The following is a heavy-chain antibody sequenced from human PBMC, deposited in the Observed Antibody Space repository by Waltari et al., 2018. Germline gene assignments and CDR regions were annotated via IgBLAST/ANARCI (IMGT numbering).Heavy chain of an antibody. D-gene: IGHD3-16*01. CDR1: GSPFTGYF. J-gene: IGHJ4*02. V-gene: IGHV1-2*04. CDR2: INPNTGGT. CDR3: ARIGGEADY. Sequence: QVQLVQSGAEVKKPGASVKVSCKASGSPFTGYFIHWLRQAPGKGLEWMGRINPNTGGTNYAQKFQGCVTMTRDTSISTAYMELSSLTSDDTAVYFCARIGGEADYWGQGTLVTVSS.